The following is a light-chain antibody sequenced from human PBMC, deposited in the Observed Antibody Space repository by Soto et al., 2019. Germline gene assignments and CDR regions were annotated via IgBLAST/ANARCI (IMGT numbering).Light chain of an antibody. CDR1: QSISSW. Sequence: DIQMTQSPSTLSASVGDRVIITCRASQSISSWLAWYQQKPGKAPNLLIYRASTLKSGIPSRFSGSGSGTEFTLTISSPQPDDFATYYCQQYDRASWTFGPGTKVEIK. V-gene: IGKV1-5*03. CDR3: QQYDRASWT. CDR2: RAS. J-gene: IGKJ1*01.